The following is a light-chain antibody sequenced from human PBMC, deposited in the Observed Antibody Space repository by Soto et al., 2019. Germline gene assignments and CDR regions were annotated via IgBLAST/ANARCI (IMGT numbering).Light chain of an antibody. CDR3: SSYAGSNNLV. V-gene: IGLV2-8*01. CDR2: EVT. J-gene: IGLJ2*01. CDR1: SSDVGGYHY. Sequence: QSVLTQPPSASGSPGQSVTISCTGTSSDVGGYHYVSWYQQHPGKAPKLMIHEVTKRPSGVPDRFSGSKSGNTASLTVSGLQGEEEAYYYCSSYAGSNNLVFGGGTQLTVL.